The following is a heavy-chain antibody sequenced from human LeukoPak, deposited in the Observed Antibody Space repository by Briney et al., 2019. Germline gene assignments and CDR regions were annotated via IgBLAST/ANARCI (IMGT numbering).Heavy chain of an antibody. J-gene: IGHJ4*02. D-gene: IGHD2-15*01. Sequence: GGSLRLSCAASGFTFSSYAMSWVRQAPGKGLEWVSAISGSGGSTYYADSVKGRFTISRDNSKNTLYLQMNRLRAEDTAVYYCATAGLLKYCSGGSWLAHWGQGTLVTVSS. CDR2: ISGSGGST. CDR1: GFTFSSYA. CDR3: ATAGLLKYCSGGSWLAH. V-gene: IGHV3-23*01.